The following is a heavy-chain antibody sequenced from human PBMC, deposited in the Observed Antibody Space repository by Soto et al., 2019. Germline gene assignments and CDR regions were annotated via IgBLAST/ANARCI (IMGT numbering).Heavy chain of an antibody. CDR1: GGSLSDYY. V-gene: IGHV4-34*01. Sequence: QVQLQQWGAGLLKPSETLSLTCAVYGGSLSDYYWTWIRQPPGKGPECIAEINHSGSINYNPSLKSRVTIPIDTSKSQFSRKLGPVTAADTAVYYCARNVYSDYCYYGRDVWGQGSTVTVSS. CDR3: ARNVYSDYCYYGRDV. D-gene: IGHD2-15*01. J-gene: IGHJ6*02. CDR2: INHSGSI.